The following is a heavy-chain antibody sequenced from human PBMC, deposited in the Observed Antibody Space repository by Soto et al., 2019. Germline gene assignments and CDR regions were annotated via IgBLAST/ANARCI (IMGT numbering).Heavy chain of an antibody. CDR2: IFHSGTT. D-gene: IGHD3-10*01. V-gene: IGHV4-30-4*01. CDR1: GDSISSADYF. J-gene: IGHJ4*02. Sequence: SETLSLTCSVSGDSISSADYFWTWIRQSPGKGLEWMGYIFHSGTTYYNPSLMGRLLLSIENSKNQFSLRLTSVTAAHSAVYFYAREPYYPQACNDFWGPVTLGTVAS. CDR3: AREPYYPQACNDF.